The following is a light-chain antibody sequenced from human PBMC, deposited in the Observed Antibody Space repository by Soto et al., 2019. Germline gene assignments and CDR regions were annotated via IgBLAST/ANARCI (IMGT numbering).Light chain of an antibody. CDR2: AAS. J-gene: IGKJ1*01. Sequence: DFRMTQSPSTLSASVGDRVTITCRASQGIGDALGWYQQKPGKAPKRLIYAASTLQSGVPSRFSGSGSGTEFTLTISSLQPDDFATYYCQQYNSYWTFGQGTKVDIK. V-gene: IGKV1-17*01. CDR1: QGIGDA. CDR3: QQYNSYWT.